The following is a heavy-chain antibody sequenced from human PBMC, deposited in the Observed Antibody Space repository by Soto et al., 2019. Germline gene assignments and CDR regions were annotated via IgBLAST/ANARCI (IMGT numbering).Heavy chain of an antibody. V-gene: IGHV1-24*01. CDR1: GYTLTELS. J-gene: IGHJ4*02. CDR3: ATDAVGEPYHYDSSGYPPLGY. CDR2: FDPEDGET. D-gene: IGHD3-22*01. Sequence: ASVKVSCKVSGYTLTELSMHWVRQAPGKGLEWMGGFDPEDGETVYAQRFQGRVTMTEDTSTDTAYMELSSLRSEDTAAYYCATDAVGEPYHYDSSGYPPLGYWGQGTLVTVSS.